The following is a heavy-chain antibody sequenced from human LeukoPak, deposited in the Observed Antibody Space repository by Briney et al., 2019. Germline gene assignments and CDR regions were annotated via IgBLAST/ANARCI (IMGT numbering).Heavy chain of an antibody. Sequence: ASVKVSCKASGYTFTSYDINWVRQATGQGLEWMGWMNPNSGNTGYAQKFQGRVTMTRNTSISTAYMELGSLRSEDTAVYYCARGKFMVRGVIVYYYGMDVWGQGTTVTVSS. CDR3: ARGKFMVRGVIVYYYGMDV. J-gene: IGHJ6*02. CDR2: MNPNSGNT. D-gene: IGHD3-10*01. CDR1: GYTFTSYD. V-gene: IGHV1-8*01.